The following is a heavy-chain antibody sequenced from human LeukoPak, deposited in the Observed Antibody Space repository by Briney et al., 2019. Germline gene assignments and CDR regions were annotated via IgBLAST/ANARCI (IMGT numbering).Heavy chain of an antibody. J-gene: IGHJ3*02. V-gene: IGHV1-18*01. D-gene: IGHD4-17*01. CDR3: ARDLVYGDLDAFDI. CDR1: GYTFTSYG. CDR2: ISAYNGNT. Sequence: ASVKVSCKASGYTFTSYGISWVRQATGQGLEWTGWISAYNGNTNYAQKLEGRVTMTTDTSTNTAYMELRSLRSDDTAVYYCARDLVYGDLDAFDIWGQGTMVTVSS.